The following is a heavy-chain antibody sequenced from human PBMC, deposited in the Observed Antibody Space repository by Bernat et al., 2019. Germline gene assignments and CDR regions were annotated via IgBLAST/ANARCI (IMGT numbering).Heavy chain of an antibody. CDR1: GYMFTSNA. CDR3: ARDLGAYYDSSGYTIDI. J-gene: IGHJ3*02. Sequence: QVHLLQSGAEVKKPGASVKVSCKASGYMFTSNAMHWVRQAPGQRPEWMGWINTDNGNTRYSQNFQGRVTITKDTSATTVYMELSSLRSEDTAVYYCARDLGAYYDSSGYTIDIWGKGTMVTVSA. D-gene: IGHD3-22*01. V-gene: IGHV1-3*04. CDR2: INTDNGNT.